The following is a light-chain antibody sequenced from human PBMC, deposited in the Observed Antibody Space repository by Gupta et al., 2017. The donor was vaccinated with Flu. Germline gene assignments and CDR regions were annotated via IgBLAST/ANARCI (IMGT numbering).Light chain of an antibody. Sequence: SYVLTQPHSLSVVPGQTPRITWEGNDIGGKYVHWYRQKAGQAPVLVVYNDGDRPWRIPQPFSGSNSETTATVTISGVEAGDEAAYYCQGWNSNSDHHCLFGGGTKLTVL. CDR3: QGWNSNSDHHCL. J-gene: IGLJ2*01. CDR1: DIGGKY. CDR2: NDG. V-gene: IGLV3-21*02.